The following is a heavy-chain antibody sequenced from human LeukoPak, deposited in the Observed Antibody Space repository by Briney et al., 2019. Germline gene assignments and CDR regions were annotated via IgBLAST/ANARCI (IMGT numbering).Heavy chain of an antibody. D-gene: IGHD3-16*02. CDR3: ANFFPTIVDAFDI. CDR2: ISYDGSNK. CDR1: GFTFSSYA. Sequence: GGSLRLSCAASGFTFSSYAMHWVRQAPGKGLEWVAVISYDGSNKYYADSVKGRFTISRDNSKNTLYLQMNSLRAEDTAVYYCANFFPTIVDAFDIWGQGTMVTVSS. J-gene: IGHJ3*02. V-gene: IGHV3-30-3*01.